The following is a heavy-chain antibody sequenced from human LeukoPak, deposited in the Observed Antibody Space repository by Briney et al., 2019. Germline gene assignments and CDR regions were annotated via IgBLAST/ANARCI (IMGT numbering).Heavy chain of an antibody. CDR1: GFTFDDYG. D-gene: IGHD2-21*01. Sequence: GRSLRLSCAASGFTFDDYGFHWVRHAPGKGLEWVSGISRNGYSIGNADSVKGRFTISRDNAKSSLYLQMNSLRVEDTALYFCARDMYVMIGHGYYDYGLDVWGQGTTVTVSS. CDR2: ISRNGYSI. V-gene: IGHV3-9*01. CDR3: ARDMYVMIGHGYYDYGLDV. J-gene: IGHJ6*02.